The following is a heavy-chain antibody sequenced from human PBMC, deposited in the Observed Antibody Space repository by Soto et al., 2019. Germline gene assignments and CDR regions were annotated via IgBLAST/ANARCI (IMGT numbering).Heavy chain of an antibody. D-gene: IGHD2-8*01. Sequence: ASVKVSCKASGYTFTSYAMHWVRQAPGQRLEWMGWINAGNGNTKYSQKFQGRVTITRDTSASTAYMGLSSLRSEDTAVYYCARDLRSPRYCTNGVCYGFDYWGQGTLVTVSS. V-gene: IGHV1-3*01. CDR1: GYTFTSYA. CDR2: INAGNGNT. J-gene: IGHJ4*02. CDR3: ARDLRSPRYCTNGVCYGFDY.